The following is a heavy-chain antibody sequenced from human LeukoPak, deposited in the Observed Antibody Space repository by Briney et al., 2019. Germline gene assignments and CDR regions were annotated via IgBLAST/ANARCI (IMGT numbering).Heavy chain of an antibody. D-gene: IGHD3-10*01. CDR1: GGSMSSSNYY. J-gene: IGHJ5*02. Sequence: SETLSLTCTVAGGSMSSSNYYWGWIRQPPGKGLEWIGSIYYSGSTHYNPSLKSRVTISVDTSKKQFFLKLSSVTAAGTAVYYCARNVSMVRGVTRLNWFDPWGQGTLVTVSS. V-gene: IGHV4-39*01. CDR3: ARNVSMVRGVTRLNWFDP. CDR2: IYYSGST.